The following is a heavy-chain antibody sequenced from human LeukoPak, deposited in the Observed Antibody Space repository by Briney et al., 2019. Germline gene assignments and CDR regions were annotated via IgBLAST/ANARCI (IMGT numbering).Heavy chain of an antibody. CDR2: ISSSSSYI. Sequence: PGRSLRLSCAASGFTFSNYGMHWVRQAPGKGLEWVSSISSSSSYIYYADSVKGRFTISRDNAKNSLYLQMNSLRAEDTAVYYCARGYYSTLRFDYWGQGTLVTVSS. CDR3: ARGYYSTLRFDY. CDR1: GFTFSNYG. J-gene: IGHJ4*02. V-gene: IGHV3-21*01. D-gene: IGHD3-22*01.